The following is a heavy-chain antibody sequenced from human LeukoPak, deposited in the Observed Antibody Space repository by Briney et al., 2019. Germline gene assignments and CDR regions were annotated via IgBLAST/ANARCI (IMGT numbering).Heavy chain of an antibody. D-gene: IGHD5-18*01. CDR1: GFTFTSYA. CDR2: ISSSGSTI. J-gene: IGHJ4*02. CDR3: ARAVDTAMVSYFDY. V-gene: IGHV3-48*04. Sequence: GGTLRLSCAASGFTFTSYAMSWVRQTPGKGLEWVSYISSSGSTIYYADSVKGRFTISRDNAKNSLYLQMNSLRAEDTAVYYCARAVDTAMVSYFDYWGQGTLVTVSS.